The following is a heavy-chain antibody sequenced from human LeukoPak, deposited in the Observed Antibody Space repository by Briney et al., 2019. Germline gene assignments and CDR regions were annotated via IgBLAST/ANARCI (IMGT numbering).Heavy chain of an antibody. D-gene: IGHD3-22*01. CDR3: ARGSSGYSYYYYYYYMDV. J-gene: IGHJ6*03. V-gene: IGHV1-8*01. CDR1: GYTFTSYD. CDR2: MNPNSGNT. Sequence: GASVKVSCTASGYTFTSYDINWVRQATGQGLEWMGWMNPNSGNTGYAQKFQGRVTMTRNTSISTAYMELSSLRSEDTAVYYCARGSSGYSYYYYYYYMDVWGKGTTVTVSS.